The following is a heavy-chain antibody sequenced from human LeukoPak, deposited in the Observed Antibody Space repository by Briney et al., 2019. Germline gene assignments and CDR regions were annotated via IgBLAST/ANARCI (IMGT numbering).Heavy chain of an antibody. CDR1: GFTFSSYG. Sequence: GGSLRLSCAASGFTFSSYGMHWVRQAPGKGLEWVAVISYDGSNKYYADSVKGRFTISRDNSKNTLYLQMNSLRAEDTAVYYCAREAYSSGYTYYYYGMDVWGQGTTVTVSS. V-gene: IGHV3-30*03. J-gene: IGHJ6*02. CDR2: ISYDGSNK. D-gene: IGHD3-22*01. CDR3: AREAYSSGYTYYYYGMDV.